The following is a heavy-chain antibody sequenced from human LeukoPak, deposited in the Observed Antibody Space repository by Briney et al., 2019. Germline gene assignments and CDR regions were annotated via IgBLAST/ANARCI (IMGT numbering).Heavy chain of an antibody. CDR1: GFPFSSYA. D-gene: IGHD2-15*01. CDR2: ISDSGSST. V-gene: IGHV3-64D*09. CDR3: VRGYSFGPYGMDV. J-gene: IGHJ6*02. Sequence: GGSLRLSCSASGFPFSSYAMHWVRQAPVKGLEYVSAISDSGSSTYYADSVKGRFTISRDNSKNTLYLQMSSLRAEDTAVYFCVRGYSFGPYGMDVWGQGTTVTVSS.